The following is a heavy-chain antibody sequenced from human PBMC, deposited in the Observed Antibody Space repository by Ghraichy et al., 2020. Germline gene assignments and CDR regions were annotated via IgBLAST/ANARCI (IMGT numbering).Heavy chain of an antibody. D-gene: IGHD3-16*01. CDR1: GFTFTTYA. J-gene: IGHJ4*02. V-gene: IGHV3-23*01. Sequence: GGSLRLSCAASGFTFTTYAMNWVRQAPGKGLEWVSGISGSGGSTYYADSVKGRFTISRDKSKNTLFLQMDSLRAEDTAIYYCAKDGRLGGLYYFDYWGQGTLVTVSS. CDR3: AKDGRLGGLYYFDY. CDR2: ISGSGGST.